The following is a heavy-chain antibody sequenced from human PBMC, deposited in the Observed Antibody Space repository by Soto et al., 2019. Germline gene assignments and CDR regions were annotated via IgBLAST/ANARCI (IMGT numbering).Heavy chain of an antibody. CDR2: IKFDASQK. D-gene: IGHD3-10*01. V-gene: IGHV3-7*01. CDR3: ARDSGYGSGNSVNHSLDY. J-gene: IGHJ4*01. CDR1: GFTLDNYW. Sequence: PGGSRRLSGGASGFTLDNYWMSWGGQAPGKGLGGGATIKFDASQKKYVDSVRGRFTTSRANAKNTLSLKIDRLRGGDTAVYYCARDSGYGSGNSVNHSLDYWGHGTLVTVSS.